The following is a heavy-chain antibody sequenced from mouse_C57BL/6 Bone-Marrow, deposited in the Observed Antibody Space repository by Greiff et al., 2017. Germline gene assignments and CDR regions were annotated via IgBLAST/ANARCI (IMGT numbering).Heavy chain of an antibody. CDR3: ARRRGGYYVDY. J-gene: IGHJ2*01. D-gene: IGHD1-1*02. CDR1: GYTFTSYG. V-gene: IGHV1-81*01. CDR2: IYPRSGNT. Sequence: QVQLQQSGAELSRPGASVKLSCKASGYTFTSYGISWVKQRTGQGLEWIGEIYPRSGNTYYNEKFKGKATLTADKSSSTAYMELRSLTSEDSAVYFCARRRGGYYVDYWGQGTTLTVSS.